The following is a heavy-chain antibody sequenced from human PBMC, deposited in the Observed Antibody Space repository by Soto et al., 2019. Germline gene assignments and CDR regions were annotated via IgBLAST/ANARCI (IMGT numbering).Heavy chain of an antibody. J-gene: IGHJ2*01. Sequence: ETLSLTCTVSGGSISSYYWSWIRQPPGKGLEWIGYIYYSGSTNYNPSLKSRVTISVDTSKNQFSLKLSSVTAADTAVYYCARHDGSGWPHHYWYFDLWGRGTLVTVSS. V-gene: IGHV4-59*08. CDR3: ARHDGSGWPHHYWYFDL. CDR2: IYYSGST. CDR1: GGSISSYY. D-gene: IGHD6-19*01.